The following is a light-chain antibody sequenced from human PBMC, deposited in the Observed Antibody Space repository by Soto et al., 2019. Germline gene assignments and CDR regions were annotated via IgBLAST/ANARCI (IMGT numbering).Light chain of an antibody. J-gene: IGKJ4*01. V-gene: IGKV3-15*01. CDR3: QMYNNWVGT. CDR2: GAA. CDR1: QSISSN. Sequence: MTQSPSTLSASVGDRVTLSCRANQSISSNLAWYQQKPGQAPRLLIYGAATRATGIPARFSGSGSGTDFTLTINSLQSEDFAVYYCQMYNNWVGTFGGGTKVDIK.